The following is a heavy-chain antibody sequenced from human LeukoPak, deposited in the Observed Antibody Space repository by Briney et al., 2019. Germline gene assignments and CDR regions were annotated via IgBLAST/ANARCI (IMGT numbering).Heavy chain of an antibody. CDR2: ISGSGGST. J-gene: IGHJ4*02. D-gene: IGHD1-26*01. V-gene: IGHV3-23*01. CDR3: AKTFLVGATWS. Sequence: GGSLRLSCAAYGFTFSSYAMSWVRQAPGKGLEWVSAISGSGGSTYYADSVKGRFTISRDNPKNTLYLQMNSLRADDTAVYYCAKTFLVGATWSWGQGTLVTVSS. CDR1: GFTFSSYA.